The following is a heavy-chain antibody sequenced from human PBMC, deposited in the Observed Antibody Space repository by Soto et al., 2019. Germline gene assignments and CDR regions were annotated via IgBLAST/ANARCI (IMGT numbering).Heavy chain of an antibody. CDR2: ISWNSGSI. J-gene: IGHJ3*02. V-gene: IGHV3-9*01. D-gene: IGHD6-13*01. CDR3: AKDLAAAGDAFDI. CDR1: GFTFDDYA. Sequence: GGSLRLSCAASGFTFDDYAMHWVRQAPGKGLEWVSGISWNSGSIGYADSVKGRFTISRDNAKNSLYLQMNSLRAEDTALYYCAKDLAAAGDAFDIWGQGTMVTVSS.